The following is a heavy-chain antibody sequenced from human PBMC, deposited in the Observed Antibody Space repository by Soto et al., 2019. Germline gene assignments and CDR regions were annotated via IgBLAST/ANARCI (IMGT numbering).Heavy chain of an antibody. J-gene: IGHJ4*02. Sequence: SETLSLTCTVSGGSISSYYWSWIRQPPGKGLEWIGYIYYSGSTNSNPSLKSRFTISVDTSKNQFSLELSAGSAADTAVYYCARGVGSSSSFDYWGQGTLVTVSS. CDR1: GGSISSYY. V-gene: IGHV4-59*01. CDR3: ARGVGSSSSFDY. CDR2: IYYSGST. D-gene: IGHD6-6*01.